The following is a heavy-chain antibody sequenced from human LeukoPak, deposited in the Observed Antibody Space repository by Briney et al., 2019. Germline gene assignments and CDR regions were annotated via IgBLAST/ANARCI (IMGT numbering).Heavy chain of an antibody. CDR3: ARHSRLGLLREAFDI. V-gene: IGHV4-39*01. J-gene: IGHJ3*02. CDR1: GGSISSSSYY. CDR2: IYYSGST. D-gene: IGHD3-22*01. Sequence: PSETLSLTCTVSGGSISSSSYYWGWIRQPPGQGLEWIGTIYYSGSTYYNPSLKSRVTISVDTSKNQFSLKLSSVTAADTAVYYCARHSRLGLLREAFDIWGQGTMVTVSS.